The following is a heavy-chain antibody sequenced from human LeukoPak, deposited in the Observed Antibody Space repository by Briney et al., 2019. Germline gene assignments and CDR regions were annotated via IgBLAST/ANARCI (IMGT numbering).Heavy chain of an antibody. CDR2: IYYSGST. D-gene: IGHD3-22*01. CDR3: ARGNGVLYYYDSSGYWDY. CDR1: GGSISSGGYS. J-gene: IGHJ4*02. Sequence: SETLSLTCTVSGGSISSGGYSWSWIRQHPGKGLEWIGYIYYSGSTYYNPFLKSRVTISVDTSKNQFSLKLSSVTAADTAVYYCARGNGVLYYYDSSGYWDYWGQGTLVTVSS. V-gene: IGHV4-31*03.